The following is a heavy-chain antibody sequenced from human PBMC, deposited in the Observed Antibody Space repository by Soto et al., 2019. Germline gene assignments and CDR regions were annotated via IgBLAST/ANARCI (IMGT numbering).Heavy chain of an antibody. Sequence: EVQLVESGGDLVQPGGSLRLSCAASAFTFSSFEMNWVRQAPGKGLEWVSYISSSGSTIYYADSVKGRFTISRDNAKSSLYLQMKSLRAEDTAVYYCAREDYGGNPFDSWVQGTLVIVSS. CDR3: AREDYGGNPFDS. V-gene: IGHV3-48*03. CDR2: ISSSGSTI. J-gene: IGHJ4*02. D-gene: IGHD4-17*01. CDR1: AFTFSSFE.